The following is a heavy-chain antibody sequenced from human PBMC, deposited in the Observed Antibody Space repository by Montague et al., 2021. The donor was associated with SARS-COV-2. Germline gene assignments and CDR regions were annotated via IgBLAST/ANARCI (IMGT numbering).Heavy chain of an antibody. CDR1: GFTFSSYA. D-gene: IGHD5-18*01. CDR3: AKASWIQLWFRTPYFDY. J-gene: IGHJ4*02. CDR2: ISGSGGST. V-gene: IGHV3-23*01. Sequence: LRLSLAASGFTFSSYAMSWVRQAPGKGLEWVSAISGSGGSTYYADSVKGRFTISRDNSKNTLYLQMNSLRAEDTAVYYCAKASWIQLWFRTPYFDYWGQGTLVTVSS.